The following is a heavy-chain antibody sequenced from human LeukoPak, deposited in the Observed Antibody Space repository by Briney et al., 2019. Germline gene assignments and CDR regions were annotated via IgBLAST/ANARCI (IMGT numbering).Heavy chain of an antibody. J-gene: IGHJ5*02. CDR3: ATSMPGYSNPFDP. Sequence: GASVKVSCKASGYTFTSYGISWVRQAPGQGLEWMGWINPNSGGTNYAQKFQGRVTMTRDTSISTAYMELSRLRSDDTAVYYCATSMPGYSNPFDPWGQGTLVTVSS. D-gene: IGHD4-11*01. CDR1: GYTFTSYG. V-gene: IGHV1-2*02. CDR2: INPNSGGT.